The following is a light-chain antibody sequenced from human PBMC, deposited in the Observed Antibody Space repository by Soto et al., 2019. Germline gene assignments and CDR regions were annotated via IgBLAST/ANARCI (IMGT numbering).Light chain of an antibody. J-gene: IGKJ4*01. Sequence: EIVLTQSPGTLSLSPGEIATLSCIASQSVSSSYLAWYQQKPGQAPRLLIYDASNRATGIPARFSGSGSGTDFTLTISRLEPEDFAVYYCQQYGSSPLTFGGGTKGDIK. CDR1: QSVSSSY. CDR2: DAS. V-gene: IGKV3-20*01. CDR3: QQYGSSPLT.